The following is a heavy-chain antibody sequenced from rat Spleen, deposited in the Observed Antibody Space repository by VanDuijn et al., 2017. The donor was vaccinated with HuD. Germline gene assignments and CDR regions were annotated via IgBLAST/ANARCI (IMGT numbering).Heavy chain of an antibody. CDR2: ISTGGGNT. CDR3: ATHPLTTTDYFDY. Sequence: EVQLVESDGGLVQPGRSLKLSCAASGFTFSNYDMAWVRQAPTKGLEWVASISTGGGNTYYRDSVKGRFTIPSDNAKSTLYLQMDSLRSEDTATYYCATHPLTTTDYFDYWCQGVMVTVSS. J-gene: IGHJ2*01. V-gene: IGHV5S23*01. D-gene: IGHD1-10*01. CDR1: GFTFSNYD.